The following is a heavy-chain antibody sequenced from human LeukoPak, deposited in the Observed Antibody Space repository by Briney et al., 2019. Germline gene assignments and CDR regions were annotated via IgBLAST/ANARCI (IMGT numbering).Heavy chain of an antibody. J-gene: IGHJ4*02. D-gene: IGHD3-22*01. CDR2: ISWNSGSI. CDR3: ARATYYYDSSGSKGPYYFDY. V-gene: IGHV3-9*01. CDR1: GFTFDDYA. Sequence: GGSLRLSCAASGFTFDDYAMHWVRQAPGKGLEWVSGISWNSGSIGYADSVKGRFTISRDNAMNSLYLQMNSLRAEDTAVYYCARATYYYDSSGSKGPYYFDYWGQGTLVTVSS.